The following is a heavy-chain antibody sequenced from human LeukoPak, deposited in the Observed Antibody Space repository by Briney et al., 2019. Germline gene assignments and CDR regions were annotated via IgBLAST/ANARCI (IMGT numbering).Heavy chain of an antibody. CDR2: INPSGGST. CDR1: GYTFTSYH. J-gene: IGHJ4*02. Sequence: ASVKVSCKASGYTFTSYHMHWVRQAPGQGLEWMGIINPSGGSTSYAQKFQGRVTMTRDMSTSTVYMELSSLRSEDTAVYYCARDPITDTAMVENGKRFDYWGQGTLVTVSS. D-gene: IGHD5-18*01. CDR3: ARDPITDTAMVENGKRFDY. V-gene: IGHV1-46*01.